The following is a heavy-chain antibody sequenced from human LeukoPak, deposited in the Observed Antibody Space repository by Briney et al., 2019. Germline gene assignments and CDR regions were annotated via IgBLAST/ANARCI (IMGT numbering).Heavy chain of an antibody. V-gene: IGHV4-34*01. D-gene: IGHD4-23*01. CDR2: INHSGST. CDR3: ARAVGKRWFDY. CDR1: GGSFSGYY. J-gene: IGHJ4*02. Sequence: SETLSLTCAVYGGSFSGYYWSWIRQPPGKGLEWIGEINHSGSTNYNPSLKSPVTISVDTSKNQFSLKLSSVTAAATAVYYCARAVGKRWFDYWGQGTLVTVSS.